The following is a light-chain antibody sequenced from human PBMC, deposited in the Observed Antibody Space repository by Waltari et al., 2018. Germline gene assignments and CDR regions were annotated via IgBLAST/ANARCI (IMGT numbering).Light chain of an antibody. CDR3: QTWGTGIWF. CDR2: LNSDGSH. V-gene: IGLV4-69*01. Sequence: QLVLTQAPSASDSLGTTVKLTCTRSGGHSNHAIEGHQQQPENGPRYLMHLNSDGSHTRGAGIPDRFSGSSSGAERYLTISSLQSEDEADYYCQTWGTGIWFFGGGTKLTVL. CDR1: GGHSNHA. J-gene: IGLJ2*01.